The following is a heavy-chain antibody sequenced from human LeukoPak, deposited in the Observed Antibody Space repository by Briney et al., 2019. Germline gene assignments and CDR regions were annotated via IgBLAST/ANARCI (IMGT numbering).Heavy chain of an antibody. J-gene: IGHJ4*02. V-gene: IGHV4-4*07. D-gene: IGHD1-26*01. CDR2: IYTSGST. Sequence: SETLSLTCTDSGGSISSYYWSWIRQPAGKGLEWIGRIYTSGSTNYNPSLKSRVTMSVDTSKNKFSLKLSSVTAADTAVYYCASESIVGANSLDDLGQGTPVTVSS. CDR1: GGSISSYY. CDR3: ASESIVGANSLDD.